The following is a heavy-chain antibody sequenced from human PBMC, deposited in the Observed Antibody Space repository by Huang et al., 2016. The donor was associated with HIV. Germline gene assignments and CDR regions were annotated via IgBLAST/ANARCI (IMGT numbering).Heavy chain of an antibody. J-gene: IGHJ3*01. CDR1: GFTFPTYW. Sequence: EVQLVESGGGLVQPGGSLRLSCGASGFTFPTYWMTWVRQAPGKGLEGVANINQDGTEKYYVDSVKGRFTISRDNAEKSLYLRMNRLRAEDTAIYYCARDRRDVFDFWGQGTMVTVSS. CDR3: ARDRRDVFDF. V-gene: IGHV3-7*01. CDR2: INQDGTEK.